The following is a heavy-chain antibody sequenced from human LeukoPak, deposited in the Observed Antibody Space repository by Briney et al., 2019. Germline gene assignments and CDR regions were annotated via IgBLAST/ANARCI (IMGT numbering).Heavy chain of an antibody. CDR1: GGSISSYY. CDR3: ARNWIPAATDYYYYYGMDV. J-gene: IGHJ6*02. CDR2: IYYSGST. V-gene: IGHV4-59*01. Sequence: SETLSLTCTVSGGSISSYYWSWIRQPPGKGLEWIGYIYYSGSTNYNPSLKGRVTISVDTSKNQFSLKLSSVTAADTAVYYCARNWIPAATDYYYYYGMDVWGQGTTVTVSS. D-gene: IGHD2-2*01.